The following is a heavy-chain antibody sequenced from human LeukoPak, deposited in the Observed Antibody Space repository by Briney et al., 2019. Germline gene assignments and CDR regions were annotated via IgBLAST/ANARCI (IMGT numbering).Heavy chain of an antibody. V-gene: IGHV3-21*01. Sequence: GGSLRLSCAASGFAFSSYSMNWVRQAPGKGLEWVSFISTSSSYIHNADSVKGRFTISRDNAENSLYLQMNSLTAEDTAVYYCARDYWSYSASWLDFWGQGTLVTVSS. CDR2: ISTSSSYI. CDR3: ARDYWSYSASWLDF. D-gene: IGHD6-13*01. J-gene: IGHJ4*02. CDR1: GFAFSSYS.